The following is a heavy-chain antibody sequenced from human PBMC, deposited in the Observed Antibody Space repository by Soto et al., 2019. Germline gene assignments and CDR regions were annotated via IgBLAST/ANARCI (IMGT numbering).Heavy chain of an antibody. CDR1: GGSISNGGDY. J-gene: IGHJ3*01. V-gene: IGHV4-31*03. Sequence: SETLSLTCTVSGGSISNGGDYWGFIRLHPGGGLEWIAYINYSGNTYYNPSLKSRISISVDTSKNQFSLRVSSMTAADTAVYYCARVRGGAFDFWGQGTMVTVSS. CDR2: INYSGNT. CDR3: ARVRGGAFDF. D-gene: IGHD3-10*01.